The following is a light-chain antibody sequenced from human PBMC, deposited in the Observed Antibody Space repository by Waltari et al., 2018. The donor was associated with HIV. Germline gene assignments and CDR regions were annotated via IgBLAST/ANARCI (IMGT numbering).Light chain of an antibody. CDR2: DVD. J-gene: IGLJ3*02. CDR3: ASFTGDDTVM. CDR1: DTDFGLRNF. V-gene: IGLV2-14*03. Sequence: SAVTQPASVSVLPGQSVTISSTRDDTDFGLRNFVSWYQQHPGKLPRLIFSDVDSRASGIPDRFSASKSGETAFLTISSRRTEDEALYYCASFTGDDTVMFGGGTLVTVL.